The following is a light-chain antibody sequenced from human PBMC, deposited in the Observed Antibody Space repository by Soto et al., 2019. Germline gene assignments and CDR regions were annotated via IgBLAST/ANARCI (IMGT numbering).Light chain of an antibody. CDR1: QSVSISS. Sequence: EIVLTQSPGTLSLSPGERATLSCRASQSVSISSLAWYQQKPGQAPRLLIYRPSSRATGIPDRFSGSGSGTDFTLTICRLEPEDFALYYCQQYGSSSYTFGQGTNLEIK. V-gene: IGKV3-20*01. CDR3: QQYGSSSYT. CDR2: RPS. J-gene: IGKJ2*01.